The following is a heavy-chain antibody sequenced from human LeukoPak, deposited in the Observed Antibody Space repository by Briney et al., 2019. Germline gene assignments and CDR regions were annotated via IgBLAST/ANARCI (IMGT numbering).Heavy chain of an antibody. V-gene: IGHV1-18*01. J-gene: IGHJ6*03. D-gene: IGHD2-2*01. CDR3: ARDHAIYYYIDV. Sequence: GASVKVSCTASGYTFTGYGISWVRQSPGQGLEGMGWTSAYNGNTNHAQKLQGRVTMTTDTTTRTAYINLKSLSSDHTPGTYIARDHAIYYYIDVWGKGTMVTVSS. CDR1: GYTFTGYG. CDR2: TSAYNGNT.